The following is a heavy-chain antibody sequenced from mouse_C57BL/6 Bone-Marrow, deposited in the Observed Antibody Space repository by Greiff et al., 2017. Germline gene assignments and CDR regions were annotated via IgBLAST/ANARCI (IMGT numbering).Heavy chain of an antibody. V-gene: IGHV5-9*01. CDR1: GFTFSSYT. Sequence: EVQLVESGGGLVKPGGSLKLSCAASGFTFSSYTMSWVRQTPEKRLQWVAAISGGGGNSSYPDSVKGRFTISRDNDKNILYRKMSSLRSENTALYYCSRQVTTVLATKYFDVWGTGTTVTVSS. D-gene: IGHD1-1*01. J-gene: IGHJ1*03. CDR3: SRQVTTVLATKYFDV. CDR2: ISGGGGNS.